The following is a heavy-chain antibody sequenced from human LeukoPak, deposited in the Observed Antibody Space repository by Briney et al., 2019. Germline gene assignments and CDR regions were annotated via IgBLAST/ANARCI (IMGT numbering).Heavy chain of an antibody. V-gene: IGHV4-59*11. D-gene: IGHD4-11*01. CDR1: GGSISSLY. CDR3: ARCNSNYVSWFDP. Sequence: SETLSLTCSVSGGSISSLYWCWIRQPPGKGLEWIGYIYYSGSTNYNPSLKSRVTISVDTSKNQFSLNLTSVTAADTAVYYCARCNSNYVSWFDPWGQGTLVTVST. J-gene: IGHJ5*02. CDR2: IYYSGST.